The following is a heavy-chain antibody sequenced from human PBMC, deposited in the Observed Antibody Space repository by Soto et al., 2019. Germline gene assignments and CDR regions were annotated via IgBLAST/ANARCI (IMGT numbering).Heavy chain of an antibody. CDR3: ARGASRQVLVHNYGMDV. Sequence: QVQLVQSGAEVVKPGASVKVSCKASGYTFRDYYVHWVRQAPGQGLEWMGWINPNSAGTDYAQKFQGRVTMTKDTSISTAYVELSSLRSDDTAVYYCARGASRQVLVHNYGMDVWGQGTTVTVSS. V-gene: IGHV1-2*02. CDR2: INPNSAGT. D-gene: IGHD3-10*01. CDR1: GYTFRDYY. J-gene: IGHJ6*02.